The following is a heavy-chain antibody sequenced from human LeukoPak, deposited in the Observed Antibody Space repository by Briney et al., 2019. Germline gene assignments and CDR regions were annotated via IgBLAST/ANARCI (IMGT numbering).Heavy chain of an antibody. V-gene: IGHV6-1*01. J-gene: IGHJ3*02. CDR2: TYYRTRWFN. Sequence: SQTLSLSCAISGDSVSSNTAAWNWIRQSPSRGLEWLGRTYYRTRWFNDYAVSVKSRMTIKPDTSKNQFSLQLNSVTPEDTAVYYCAREFEHQLAYDAFDTWGQGTMVTVSS. D-gene: IGHD6-13*01. CDR1: GDSVSSNTAA. CDR3: AREFEHQLAYDAFDT.